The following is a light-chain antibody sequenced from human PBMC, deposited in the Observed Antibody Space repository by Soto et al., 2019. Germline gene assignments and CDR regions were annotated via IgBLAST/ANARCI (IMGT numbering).Light chain of an antibody. V-gene: IGLV2-14*01. J-gene: IGLJ3*02. CDR1: NSDVGAYNY. CDR2: EVS. CDR3: SSYTSTSAWV. Sequence: QSALTQPASVSGSPGQSITISCSGTNSDVGAYNYVSWYQHHPGKVPKLMIYEVSNRPSGISNRFSGSKSGNTASLTISGLQAEDEADYYCSSYTSTSAWVFGGGTKVTVL.